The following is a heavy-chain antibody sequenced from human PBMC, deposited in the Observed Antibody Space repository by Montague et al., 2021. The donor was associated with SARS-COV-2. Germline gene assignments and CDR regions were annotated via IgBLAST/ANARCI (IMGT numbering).Heavy chain of an antibody. J-gene: IGHJ4*02. D-gene: IGHD3-3*01. CDR2: IYYSGST. V-gene: IGHV4-39*01. Sequence: SETLSLTCTVSGGSISSSSYYWGWIRQPPGKGLEWIGSIYYSGSTYYNPSLKSRVTISVDTSKNQFSLKLSSVTAADTAVYYYASLPRITIFGVVIHFDYWGQGTLVTVSS. CDR3: ASLPRITIFGVVIHFDY. CDR1: GGSISSSSYY.